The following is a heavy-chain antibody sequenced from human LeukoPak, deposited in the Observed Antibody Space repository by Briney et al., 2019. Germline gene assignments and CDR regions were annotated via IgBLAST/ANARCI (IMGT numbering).Heavy chain of an antibody. CDR2: IYTSGST. Sequence: SETLSLTCTVSGGSIGSGSYYWSWIRQPAGKGLEWIGHIYTSGSTNYNPSLKSRVTISVDTSKNQFSLKLSSVTATDTAVYYCARDGGSYYDSSGPSLDAFDIWGQGTMVTVSS. CDR3: ARDGGSYYDSSGPSLDAFDI. D-gene: IGHD3-22*01. J-gene: IGHJ3*02. CDR1: GGSIGSGSYY. V-gene: IGHV4-61*09.